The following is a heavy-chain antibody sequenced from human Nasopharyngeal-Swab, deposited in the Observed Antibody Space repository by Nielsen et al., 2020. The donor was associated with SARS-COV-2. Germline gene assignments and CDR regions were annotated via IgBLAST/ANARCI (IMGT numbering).Heavy chain of an antibody. CDR2: ITGLGSGS. D-gene: IGHD6-13*01. CDR3: TTSPSYGTSWYRYNF. CDR1: GFTFSSYA. J-gene: IGHJ4*02. Sequence: GGSLRLSCAASGFTFSSYAMSWVRQAPGKGLEWVSAITGLGSGSYYADSVQGRFTISRDNSKNTLFLHLNSLRVEDTAVYYCTTSPSYGTSWYRYNFWGQGTLVTVSS. V-gene: IGHV3-23*01.